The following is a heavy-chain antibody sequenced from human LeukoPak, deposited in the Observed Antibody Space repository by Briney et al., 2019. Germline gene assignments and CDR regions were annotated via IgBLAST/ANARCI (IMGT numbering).Heavy chain of an antibody. D-gene: IGHD1-26*01. V-gene: IGHV1-8*03. CDR3: ARGSGSWGGSFDY. CDR2: MNPNSGNT. CDR1: GYTFTSYD. J-gene: IGHJ4*02. Sequence: ASVKVSCKASGYTFTSYDINWVRQATGQGLEWMGWMNPNSGNTGYAQKFQGRVTITSNTYISTAYMELSSLRSEDTAVYYCARGSGSWGGSFDYWGQGTLVTVSS.